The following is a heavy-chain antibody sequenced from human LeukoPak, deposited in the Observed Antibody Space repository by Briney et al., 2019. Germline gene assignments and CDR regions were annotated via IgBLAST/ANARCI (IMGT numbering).Heavy chain of an antibody. CDR1: GFTLSSYA. J-gene: IGHJ4*02. D-gene: IGHD5-12*01. CDR3: AKGPGSYSCYGYF. CDR2: ISGDGGST. V-gene: IGHV3-23*01. Sequence: GGSLRLSCAASGFTLSSYAMSWVRQAPGKGLKWVSVISGDGGSTYYTDSVKGRFTIYRDNSKNTLYLQMNSLPAHDPALFYCAKGPGSYSCYGYFWGKGTRVTVS.